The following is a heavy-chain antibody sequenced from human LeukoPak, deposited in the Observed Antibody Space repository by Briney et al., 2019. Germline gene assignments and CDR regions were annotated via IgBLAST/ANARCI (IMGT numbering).Heavy chain of an antibody. CDR2: ISAYNGNT. CDR1: GYTFTSFG. D-gene: IGHD1-26*01. J-gene: IGHJ4*02. V-gene: IGHV1-18*01. CDR3: ARASGSNSPLY. Sequence: ASVKVSCKASGYTFTSFGITWVRQAPGQGLEWMGWISAYNGNTNYAQKLQGRVTMTTDTSTSTAYMELRSLISDDTDVYYCARASGSNSPLYWGQGTLVTVSS.